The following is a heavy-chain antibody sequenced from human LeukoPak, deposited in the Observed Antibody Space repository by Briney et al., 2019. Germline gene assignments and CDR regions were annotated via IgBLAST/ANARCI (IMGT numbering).Heavy chain of an antibody. J-gene: IGHJ4*02. D-gene: IGHD6-13*01. CDR3: ANVGIAAAGTLDY. Sequence: TGGSLRLSCAASGFTFSTYVMSWVRQAPGKGLEWVSAISGSGGSTYYADSVKGRFTISRDNSKNTLYLQMNSLRAEDTAVYYCANVGIAAAGTLDYWGQGTLVTVSS. CDR1: GFTFSTYV. CDR2: ISGSGGST. V-gene: IGHV3-23*01.